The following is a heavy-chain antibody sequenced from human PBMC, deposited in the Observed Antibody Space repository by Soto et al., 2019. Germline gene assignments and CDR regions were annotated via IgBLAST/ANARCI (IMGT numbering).Heavy chain of an antibody. Sequence: GGSLRLSCAASGFTFDDYAMHWVRQAPGKGLEWVTGISWNSDTIGYADSVKGRFTISRDNAKNSLYLQMNSLRAEDTAFYYCARDVWSRASGPPDSWGQGTLVTVSS. D-gene: IGHD3-10*01. CDR3: ARDVWSRASGPPDS. J-gene: IGHJ4*02. CDR2: ISWNSDTI. V-gene: IGHV3-9*01. CDR1: GFTFDDYA.